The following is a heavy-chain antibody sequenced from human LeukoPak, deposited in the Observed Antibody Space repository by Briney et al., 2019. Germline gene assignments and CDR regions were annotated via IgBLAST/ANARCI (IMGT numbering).Heavy chain of an antibody. J-gene: IGHJ4*02. V-gene: IGHV3-7*01. CDR3: AKLGIAAAAGTYDSDY. D-gene: IGHD6-13*01. CDR2: IKQDGSEK. Sequence: GGSLRLSCAASGFTFSSYWMSWVRQAPGKGLEWVANIKQDGSEKYYAESVKGRFTISRDNSKNTLYLQMNSLRAEDTAVYYCAKLGIAAAAGTYDSDYWGQGTLVTVSS. CDR1: GFTFSSYW.